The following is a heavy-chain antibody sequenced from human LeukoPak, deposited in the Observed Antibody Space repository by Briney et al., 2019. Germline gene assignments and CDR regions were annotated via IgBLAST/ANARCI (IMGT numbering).Heavy chain of an antibody. D-gene: IGHD3-16*01. CDR2: THIDGSI. Sequence: PGGSLRLSCAASGFTVSSNYMGWVRQAPGKGLEWVSLTHIDGSIHYADSVKGRFTISRDNSENSLYLQMNTLGVEDTAVYYCAKGEKGIGAAFDIWGQGTMVTVSS. CDR3: AKGEKGIGAAFDI. V-gene: IGHV3-53*01. CDR1: GFTVSSNY. J-gene: IGHJ3*02.